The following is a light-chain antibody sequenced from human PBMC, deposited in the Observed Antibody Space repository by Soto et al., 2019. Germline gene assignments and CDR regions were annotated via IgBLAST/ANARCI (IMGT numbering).Light chain of an antibody. CDR1: SSNIGGNT. J-gene: IGLJ1*01. CDR3: ASCNASMNDDV. CDR2: SDD. V-gene: IGLV1-44*01. Sequence: QSVLTQPPSASGAPGQRVTISCSTSSSNIGGNTVNWYQQVPGTAPKLLIYSDDQPPSVVPDRFSGYKSGSSSSLAISGLESEDEADYYWASCNASMNDDVFGTGTKVTVL.